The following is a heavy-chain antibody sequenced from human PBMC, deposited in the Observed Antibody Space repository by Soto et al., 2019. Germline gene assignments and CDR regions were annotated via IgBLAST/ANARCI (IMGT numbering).Heavy chain of an antibody. D-gene: IGHD2-2*01. CDR2: ISYDGSNK. Sequence: QVQLVESGGGVVQPGRSLRLSCAASGFTFSSYAMHWVRQAPGKGLEWVAVISYDGSNKYYADSVKGRFTISRDNSKNTLYLQMNSLRAEDTAVYYCARRGAALVPAATDYWGQGTLVTVSS. V-gene: IGHV3-30-3*01. J-gene: IGHJ4*02. CDR3: ARRGAALVPAATDY. CDR1: GFTFSSYA.